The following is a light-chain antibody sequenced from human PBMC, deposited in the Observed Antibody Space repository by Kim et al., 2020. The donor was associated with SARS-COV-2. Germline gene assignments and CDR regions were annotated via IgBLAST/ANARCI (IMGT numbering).Light chain of an antibody. CDR2: RNN. J-gene: IGLJ3*02. V-gene: IGLV10-54*04. CDR1: NNDVGNQG. CDR3: SSYDGSLNGWV. Sequence: TATLTCTGNNNDVGNQGAAWLQQHRGHPPKLLSYRNNNRPSGISERFSASRSGNTASLTIAGLQPEDEADYYCSSYDGSLNGWVFGGGTQLTVL.